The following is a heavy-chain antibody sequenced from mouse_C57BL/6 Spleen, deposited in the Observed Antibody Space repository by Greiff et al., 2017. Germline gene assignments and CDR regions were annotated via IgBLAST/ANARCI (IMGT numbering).Heavy chain of an antibody. CDR3: TRTMIVTTFAY. J-gene: IGHJ3*01. CDR1: GYTFTDYE. Sequence: VQLQQSGAELVRPGASVTLSCKASGYTFTDYEMHWVKQTHVHGLEWIGAIDPETGGTDYNEKFKGKAILTAEKSSSTAYMELRSLTSEDSAVYYCTRTMIVTTFAYWGQGTLVTVSA. D-gene: IGHD2-3*01. V-gene: IGHV1-15*01. CDR2: IDPETGGT.